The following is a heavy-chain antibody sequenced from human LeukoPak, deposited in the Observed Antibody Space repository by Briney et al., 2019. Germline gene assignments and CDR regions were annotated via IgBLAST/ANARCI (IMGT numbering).Heavy chain of an antibody. CDR2: ISGSGGST. V-gene: IGHV3-23*01. CDR3: AKSQLLPFFDWSYFDY. CDR1: GFTFSSYG. Sequence: PGGSLRLSCAASGFTFSSYGMSWVRQAPGKGLEWVSAISGSGGSTYYADSVKGRFTISRDNSKNTLYLQMNSLRAEDTAVYYCAKSQLLPFFDWSYFDYWGQGTLVTVSS. D-gene: IGHD3-9*01. J-gene: IGHJ4*02.